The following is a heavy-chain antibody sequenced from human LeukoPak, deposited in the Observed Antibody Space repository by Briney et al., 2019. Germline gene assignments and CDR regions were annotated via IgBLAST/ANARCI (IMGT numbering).Heavy chain of an antibody. D-gene: IGHD3-3*01. CDR2: INCSGGT. CDR3: ARDDQY. CDR1: GGPFSGYY. V-gene: IGHV4-34*01. J-gene: IGHJ4*02. Sequence: SETLSLTCAVYGGPFSGYYWSWIRRPPGKGLEWIGEINCSGGTNYNPSLKSRVSISVDTSKNQFSLKLSSVTAADTAVYYCARDDQYWGQGTLVTVSS.